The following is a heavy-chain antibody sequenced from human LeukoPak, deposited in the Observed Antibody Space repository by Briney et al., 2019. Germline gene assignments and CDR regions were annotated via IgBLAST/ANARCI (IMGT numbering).Heavy chain of an antibody. J-gene: IGHJ4*02. CDR1: GGSISSSSYY. V-gene: IGHV4-39*01. D-gene: IGHD3-10*01. Sequence: PSETLSLTCTVSGGSISSSSYYWGWIRQPPGKGLEWIGSIYYSGSTYYNPSLKSRVTISVDTSKNQFSLKLSSVTAADTAVYYCARQIRSMVRGRLANYFDYWGQGTLVTVSS. CDR2: IYYSGST. CDR3: ARQIRSMVRGRLANYFDY.